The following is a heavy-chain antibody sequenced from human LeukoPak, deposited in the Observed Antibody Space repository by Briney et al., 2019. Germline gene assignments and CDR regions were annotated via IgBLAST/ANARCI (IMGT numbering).Heavy chain of an antibody. CDR3: ARHVGVAARPYYYYYMDV. CDR1: GGTFSSYA. D-gene: IGHD6-6*01. V-gene: IGHV1-69*01. J-gene: IGHJ6*03. CDR2: IIPIFGTA. Sequence: ASVKVSCKASGGTFSSYAISWVRQAPGQGLEWMGGIIPIFGTANYAQKFQGRVTITADESTSTAYMELSSLRSEDTAVNYCARHVGVAARPYYYYYMDVWGKGTTVTVSS.